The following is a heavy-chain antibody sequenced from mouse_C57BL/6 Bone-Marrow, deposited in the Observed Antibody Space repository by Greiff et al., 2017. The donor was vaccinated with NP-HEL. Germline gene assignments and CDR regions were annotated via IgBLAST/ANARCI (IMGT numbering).Heavy chain of an antibody. V-gene: IGHV1-69*01. J-gene: IGHJ1*03. CDR2: IDPSDSYT. CDR1: GYTFTSYW. CDR3: ARGANWDSYWYFDG. Sequence: VQLQQPGAELVMPGASVKLSCKASGYTFTSYWMHWVKQRPGQGLEWIGEIDPSDSYTNYNQKFKGKSTLTVDKASSTAYMQLSSLTSEDSAVYYCARGANWDSYWYFDGWGTGTTVTVSS. D-gene: IGHD4-1*01.